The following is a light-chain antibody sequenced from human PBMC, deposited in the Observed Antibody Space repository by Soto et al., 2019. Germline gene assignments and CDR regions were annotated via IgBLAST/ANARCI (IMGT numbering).Light chain of an antibody. V-gene: IGKV3-20*01. J-gene: IGKJ5*01. CDR1: QSVSSSY. CDR3: QQYGSSLIT. CDR2: GAS. Sequence: EIVLTQSPGTLSLSPGERATLSCSASQSVSSSYLAWYQQKPGQAPRLLIYGASSRATGIPDGFSGSGSGTDFTLTISRLEPEDFAVYYCQQYGSSLITFGQGTRLEIK.